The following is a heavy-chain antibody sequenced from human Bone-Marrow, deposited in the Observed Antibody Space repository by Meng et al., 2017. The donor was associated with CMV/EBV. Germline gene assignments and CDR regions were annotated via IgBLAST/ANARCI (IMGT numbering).Heavy chain of an antibody. Sequence: GESLKISCAASGFSFSSYTMHWVRQAPGKGLEWVSLISYDGTNVIYADSVKGRFTISRDNSKNTLFLQMNSLRTEDAAVYYCAALYRRGWYGHAIDVWGQGTTVTVSS. CDR2: ISYDGTNV. J-gene: IGHJ6*02. CDR1: GFSFSSYT. V-gene: IGHV3-30*04. D-gene: IGHD6-19*01. CDR3: AALYRRGWYGHAIDV.